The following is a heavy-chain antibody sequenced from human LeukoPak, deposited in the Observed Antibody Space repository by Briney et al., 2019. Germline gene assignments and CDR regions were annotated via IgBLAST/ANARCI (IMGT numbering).Heavy chain of an antibody. CDR3: ARDLKDIVVVVAATWDV. Sequence: GGSLRLSCAASGFTFSSYATHWVRQAPGKGLEWVAVISYDGSNKYYADSVKGRFTISRDNSKNTLYLQMNSLRAEDTAVYYCARDLKDIVVVVAATWDVWGKGTTVTVSS. CDR1: GFTFSSYA. J-gene: IGHJ6*04. CDR2: ISYDGSNK. V-gene: IGHV3-30*04. D-gene: IGHD2-15*01.